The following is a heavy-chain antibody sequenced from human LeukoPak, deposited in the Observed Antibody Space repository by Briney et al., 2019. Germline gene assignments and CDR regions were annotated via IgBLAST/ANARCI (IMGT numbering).Heavy chain of an antibody. V-gene: IGHV3-23*01. CDR2: ISGSGGST. CDR1: GFTFSSYA. CDR3: AKDAAEYYYDSSGYLNWFDP. J-gene: IGHJ5*02. D-gene: IGHD3-22*01. Sequence: GGSLRLSCAASGFTFSSYAMSWVRQAPGKGLEWVSAISGSGGSTYYADSVKGRFTISRDNSKNTLYLQMNSLRAEDTAVYYCAKDAAEYYYDSSGYLNWFDPWGQGTLVTVSS.